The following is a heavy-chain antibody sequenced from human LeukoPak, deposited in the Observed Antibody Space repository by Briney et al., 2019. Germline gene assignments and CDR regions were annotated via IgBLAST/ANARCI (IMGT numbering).Heavy chain of an antibody. D-gene: IGHD6-13*01. J-gene: IGHJ4*02. V-gene: IGHV3-30*04. CDR2: ISSDGSNK. CDR3: ARVCSSSWYVNRTKGHFDF. CDR1: GFTFSNCV. Sequence: GRSLRLSCAASGFTFSNCVMHWVRQAPGKGLEWVSVISSDGSNKYSADSVKGRFTISRDNSKNTLYLQMNSLRPEDTAVYYCARVCSSSWYVNRTKGHFDFWGQGTLVTVSS.